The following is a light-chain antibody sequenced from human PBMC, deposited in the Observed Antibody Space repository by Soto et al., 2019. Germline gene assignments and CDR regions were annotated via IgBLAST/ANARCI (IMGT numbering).Light chain of an antibody. J-gene: IGLJ3*02. CDR2: SDN. CDR1: NSNIGRNT. V-gene: IGLV1-44*01. CDR3: AAWDESPNVPV. Sequence: QSVLTQPPSASGTPGQRVTISWSGSNSNIGRNTVNWDQQFPGAAPNLLIHSDNQRPSEVPERFSGSRSGTSASLAISGPQYEDEAVYYCAAWDESPNVPVFGGGTKLTVL.